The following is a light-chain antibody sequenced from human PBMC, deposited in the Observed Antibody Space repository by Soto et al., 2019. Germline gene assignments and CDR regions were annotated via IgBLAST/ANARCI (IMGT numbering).Light chain of an antibody. CDR1: YSDIGSNY. Sequence: QSVLTQPPSASGTPGQRVTISFPGSYSDIGSNYVYWYQHLPGTAPKLLIYKNNQRPSGVPDRFSGSKSGTSDSLAISGFRSEDEADYYCAAWDDSLSAWVFGGGTKLTV. CDR2: KNN. CDR3: AAWDDSLSAWV. J-gene: IGLJ3*02. V-gene: IGLV1-47*01.